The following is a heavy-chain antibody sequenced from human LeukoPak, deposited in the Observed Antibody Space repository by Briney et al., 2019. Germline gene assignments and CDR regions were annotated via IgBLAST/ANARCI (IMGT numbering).Heavy chain of an antibody. D-gene: IGHD5-18*01. Sequence: PSQTLSLTCAVSGGSISSGGYSWSWIRQPPGKGLEWIGYIYHSGSTYYNPSLKSRVTISVDRSKNQSSLKLSSVTAADTAVYYCARVFGYSYGFDYWGQGTLVTVSS. CDR1: GGSISSGGYS. CDR2: IYHSGST. J-gene: IGHJ4*02. CDR3: ARVFGYSYGFDY. V-gene: IGHV4-30-2*01.